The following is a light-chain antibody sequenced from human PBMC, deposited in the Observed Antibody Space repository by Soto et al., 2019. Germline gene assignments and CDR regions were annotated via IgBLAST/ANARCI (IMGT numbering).Light chain of an antibody. J-gene: IGKJ4*01. CDR3: QHYVTWPLT. Sequence: EIVVTQSPGTLSLSPGERATLSCRASQSVSSSYLAWYQQKPGQTPRLLIYDTSIRATGVPARFSGSRSGAEFTLTISSLQSEDFAVYYCQHYVTWPLTFGGGTQGGYQ. CDR1: QSVSSSY. CDR2: DTS. V-gene: IGKV3-15*01.